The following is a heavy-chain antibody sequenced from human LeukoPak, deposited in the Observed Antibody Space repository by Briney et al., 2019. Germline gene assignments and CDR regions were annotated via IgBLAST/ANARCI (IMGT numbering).Heavy chain of an antibody. J-gene: IGHJ6*03. D-gene: IGHD4-17*01. CDR1: GFTFSRTG. V-gene: IGHV3-30*18. CDR3: AKDGHDYGSSDYMDV. Sequence: GRSLRLSCAASGFTFSRTGMHWVRQAPGKGLEWVAVISYDGINKYYADSVKGRFTISRDNSKKTLFLQMNSLRAGDTAVYYCAKDGHDYGSSDYMDVWGKGTTVTVSS. CDR2: ISYDGINK.